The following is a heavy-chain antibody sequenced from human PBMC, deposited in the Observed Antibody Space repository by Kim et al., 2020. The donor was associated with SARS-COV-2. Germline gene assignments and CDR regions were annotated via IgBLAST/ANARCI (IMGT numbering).Heavy chain of an antibody. Sequence: GGSLRLSCVASGLSFSNYWMSWVRQAPGKGLEWVANIKTDGSEKNYVDSAKGTFTISRDNDKNSVYLQMNSLRAEDSAVYYCETSHDGMYVWGQGTTVTVSS. V-gene: IGHV3-7*01. CDR1: GLSFSNYW. CDR2: IKTDGSEK. J-gene: IGHJ6*02. CDR3: ETSHDGMYV.